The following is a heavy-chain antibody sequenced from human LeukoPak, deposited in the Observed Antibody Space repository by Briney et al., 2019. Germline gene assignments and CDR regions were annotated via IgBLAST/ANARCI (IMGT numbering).Heavy chain of an antibody. CDR1: GYTFTSYG. V-gene: IGHV1-18*01. CDR2: ISAYNGNT. Sequence: ASVKVSCKASGYTFTSYGISWVRQAPGQGLEWMGWISAYNGNTNYAQKLQGRVTMTTDTSTSTAYMELWSLRSDDTAVYYCAIPSLGYCSGGSCWGYYMDVWGKGTTVTVSS. J-gene: IGHJ6*03. CDR3: AIPSLGYCSGGSCWGYYMDV. D-gene: IGHD2-15*01.